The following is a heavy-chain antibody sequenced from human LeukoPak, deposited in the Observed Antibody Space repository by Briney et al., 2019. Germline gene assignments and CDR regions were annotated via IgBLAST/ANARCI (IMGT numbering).Heavy chain of an antibody. CDR3: ARDRGSSARLGYFYYYIDV. D-gene: IGHD1-26*01. V-gene: IGHV7-4-1*02. CDR1: GYTFTSYG. J-gene: IGHJ6*02. CDR2: INTNTGNP. Sequence: ASVKVSCKASGYTFTSYGIHWVRQAPGQGLDWMGWINTNTGNPTYAQGFTGRSVFSLETSVSTSYLQITSLKAEDTAVYYCARDRGSSARLGYFYYYIDVWGQGTTVTVSS.